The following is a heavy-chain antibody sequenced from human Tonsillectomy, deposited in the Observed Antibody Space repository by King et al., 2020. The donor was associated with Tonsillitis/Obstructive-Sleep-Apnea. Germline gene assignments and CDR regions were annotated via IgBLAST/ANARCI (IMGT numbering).Heavy chain of an antibody. Sequence: VQLVQSGAEVKKPGESLKISCKGSGYSFTSYWIGWVRQMPGKGLEWMGIIYPGDSESRYSPSFQGQVTISADKSISTAYLQWSSLKASDTAMYYCARPRGGNYDTYYYYMDVWGKGTTVTVSS. D-gene: IGHD4-23*01. J-gene: IGHJ6*03. V-gene: IGHV5-51*01. CDR2: IYPGDSES. CDR1: GYSFTSYW. CDR3: ARPRGGNYDTYYYYMDV.